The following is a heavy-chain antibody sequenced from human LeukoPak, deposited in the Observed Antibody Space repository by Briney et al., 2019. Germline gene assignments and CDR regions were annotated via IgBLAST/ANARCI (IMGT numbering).Heavy chain of an antibody. CDR2: IYYSGST. D-gene: IGHD1-26*01. Sequence: SETLSLTCAVYGGSFSGYYWSWIRQPPGKGLEWIGSIYYSGSTYYNPSLKSRVTISVDTSKNQFSLKLSSVTAADTAVYYCARQLGATTDFDYWGQGTLVTVSS. V-gene: IGHV4-34*01. CDR1: GGSFSGYY. CDR3: ARQLGATTDFDY. J-gene: IGHJ4*02.